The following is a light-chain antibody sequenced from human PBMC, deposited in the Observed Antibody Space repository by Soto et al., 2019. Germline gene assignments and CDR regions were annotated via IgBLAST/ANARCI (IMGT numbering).Light chain of an antibody. CDR1: QSVSSNY. V-gene: IGKV3-20*01. Sequence: EIVLTQSPGTLSLSPGERATLSCRASQSVSSNYLAWYQQRPGQAPRLLIYGASSRATGIPDRFSGSGSGTDFTLTISRLEPEGVAVYYCQQYGTSPLTFGGGTKVEIK. CDR3: QQYGTSPLT. J-gene: IGKJ4*01. CDR2: GAS.